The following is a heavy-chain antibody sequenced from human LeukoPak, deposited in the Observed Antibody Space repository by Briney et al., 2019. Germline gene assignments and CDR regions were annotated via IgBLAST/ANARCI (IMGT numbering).Heavy chain of an antibody. CDR3: ARGVEFGLHFDY. D-gene: IGHD3-10*01. Sequence: GGSLRLSCAASGFTFSSYAMSWVRQAPGKGLEWVSAISGSGGSTYYADSVKGRFTISRDNSKNTLYLQMNSLRAEDTAVYYCARGVEFGLHFDYWGQGTLVTVSS. V-gene: IGHV3-23*01. J-gene: IGHJ4*02. CDR2: ISGSGGST. CDR1: GFTFSSYA.